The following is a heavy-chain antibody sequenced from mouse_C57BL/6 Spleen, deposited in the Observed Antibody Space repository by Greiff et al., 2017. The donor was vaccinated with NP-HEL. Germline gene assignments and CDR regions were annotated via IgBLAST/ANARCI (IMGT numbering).Heavy chain of an antibody. Sequence: QVQLQQPGAELVKPGASVKLSCKASGYTFTSYWMQWVKQRPGQGLEWIGEIDPSDSYTNYNQKFKGKATLTVDPSSSTAYMQLSSLTSEDSAVYYCARLDSRDYFDYWGQGTTLTVSS. CDR1: GYTFTSYW. CDR3: ARLDSRDYFDY. V-gene: IGHV1-50*01. J-gene: IGHJ2*01. CDR2: IDPSDSYT.